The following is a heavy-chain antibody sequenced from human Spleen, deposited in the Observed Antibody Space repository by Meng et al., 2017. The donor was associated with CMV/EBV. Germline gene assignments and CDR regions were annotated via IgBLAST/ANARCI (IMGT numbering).Heavy chain of an antibody. J-gene: IGHJ5*02. CDR1: FSLSTSGVG. Sequence: FSLSTSGVGVGWIRQPPGKALEWLAVIYWNDDKRYSPSLKSRLTITKDTSKNQVVLTMTNMDPVDTATHYCAHRRSRGVHPENWFDPWGQGTLVTVSS. CDR3: AHRRSRGVHPENWFDP. V-gene: IGHV2-5*01. CDR2: IYWNDDK. D-gene: IGHD3-10*01.